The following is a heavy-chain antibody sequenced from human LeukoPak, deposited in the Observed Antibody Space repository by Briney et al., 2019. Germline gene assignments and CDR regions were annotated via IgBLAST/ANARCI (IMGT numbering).Heavy chain of an antibody. Sequence: GGSLRLSCAASGFSFSSYSMNWVRQAPGKGLEWVSSITSSGTYIYYADSVKGRFTISRDNAKNSLYLQMNSLSAEDTALYYCAKDGYNYSDYWGQGTLVTVSS. V-gene: IGHV3-21*01. CDR2: ITSSGTYI. J-gene: IGHJ4*02. CDR1: GFSFSSYS. D-gene: IGHD5-24*01. CDR3: AKDGYNYSDY.